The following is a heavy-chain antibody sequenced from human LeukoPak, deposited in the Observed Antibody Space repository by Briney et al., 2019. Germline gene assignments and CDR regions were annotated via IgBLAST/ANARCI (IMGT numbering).Heavy chain of an antibody. CDR3: ARVLAVAGTGLGY. D-gene: IGHD6-19*01. Sequence: ASVKVSCKASGYTFTGYYMHWVRQAPGQGLEWMGRINPNSGGTDYAQKFQGRVTMTRDTSISTAYMELSRLRSDDTAVYYCARVLAVAGTGLGYWGQGTLVTVSS. V-gene: IGHV1-2*06. J-gene: IGHJ4*02. CDR2: INPNSGGT. CDR1: GYTFTGYY.